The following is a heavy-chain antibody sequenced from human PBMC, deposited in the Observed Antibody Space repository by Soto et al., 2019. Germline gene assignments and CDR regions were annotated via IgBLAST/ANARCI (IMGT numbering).Heavy chain of an antibody. CDR3: ARQSYDILTGYRWFDP. CDR1: GGSISSGGYY. CDR2: IYYSGST. J-gene: IGHJ5*02. Sequence: SETLSLTCTVSGGSISSGGYYWSWIRQHPGKGLEWIGYIYYSGSTYYNPSLKSRVTISVDTSKNQFSLKLSSVTAADTAVYYCARQSYDILTGYRWFDPWGQGTLVTVSS. D-gene: IGHD3-9*01. V-gene: IGHV4-31*03.